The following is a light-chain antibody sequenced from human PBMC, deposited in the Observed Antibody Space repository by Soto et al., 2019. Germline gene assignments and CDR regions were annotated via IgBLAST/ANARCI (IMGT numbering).Light chain of an antibody. J-gene: IGKJ2*01. Sequence: EIVMRQSPVTLSVSPGGGATRSCRASQSVDTNLAWYQQKPGQPPRLLIYGASTRATGIPARFSGSGSGTEFTLTISSLHSEDFAVYNCQQYHDWPYTFGQGTKLEI. CDR1: QSVDTN. CDR3: QQYHDWPYT. V-gene: IGKV3-15*01. CDR2: GAS.